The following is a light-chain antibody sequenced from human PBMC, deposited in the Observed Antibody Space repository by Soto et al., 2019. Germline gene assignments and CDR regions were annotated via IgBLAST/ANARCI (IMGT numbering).Light chain of an antibody. Sequence: EVVMPQYPATLSVSPGERATLSCRASQSVSSNLAWYQQKPGQAPRLLIYGASTRATGIPARFSGSGSGTEFTLTISSLQSEDFTVYYCQQYNNWPRSITFGQGTRLEI. J-gene: IGKJ5*01. CDR3: QQYNNWPRSIT. V-gene: IGKV3-15*01. CDR1: QSVSSN. CDR2: GAS.